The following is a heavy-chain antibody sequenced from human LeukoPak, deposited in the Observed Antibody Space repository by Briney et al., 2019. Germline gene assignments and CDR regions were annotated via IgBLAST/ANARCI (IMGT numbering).Heavy chain of an antibody. CDR3: ARDTTGIAAAGNYLWRDFSDNWFDT. CDR1: GFTFSDYY. J-gene: IGHJ5*02. D-gene: IGHD6-13*01. V-gene: IGHV3-11*01. Sequence: GGSLRLSCAASGFTFSDYYMSWIRQAPGKGLEWVSYISSSGSTIYYADSVKGRFTISRDNAKNSLYLQMNSLRAEDTAVYYCARDTTGIAAAGNYLWRDFSDNWFDTWGQGTLVTVSS. CDR2: ISSSGSTI.